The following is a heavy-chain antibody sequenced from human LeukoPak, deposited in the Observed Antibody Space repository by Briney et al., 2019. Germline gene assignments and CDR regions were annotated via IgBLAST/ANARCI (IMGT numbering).Heavy chain of an antibody. CDR3: AREEVGAAFDY. CDR1: GGTFSSYT. Sequence: SVKVSCKAPGGTFSSYTISWVRQAPGQGLEWRGRIIPILGIANYAQKFQGRVTITADKSTSTAYMELSSLRSEDTAVYYCAREEVGAAFDYWGQGTLVTVSS. D-gene: IGHD1-26*01. CDR2: IIPILGIA. J-gene: IGHJ4*02. V-gene: IGHV1-69*04.